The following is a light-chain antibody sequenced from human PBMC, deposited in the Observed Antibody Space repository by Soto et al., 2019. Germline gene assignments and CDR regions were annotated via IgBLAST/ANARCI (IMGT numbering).Light chain of an antibody. Sequence: EIVMTQSPATLSVSPGERATLSCRASQSVSSDLAWYQQRPGQAPRLLIYGASTRATGIPARFSGSGSGTDFTLTINRLEPEDFAVYSCQQYGSTPLTFGQGTKVDIK. J-gene: IGKJ1*01. V-gene: IGKV3-15*01. CDR2: GAS. CDR1: QSVSSD. CDR3: QQYGSTPLT.